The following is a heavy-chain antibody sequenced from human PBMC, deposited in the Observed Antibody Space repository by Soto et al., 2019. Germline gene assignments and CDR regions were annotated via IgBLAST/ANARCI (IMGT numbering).Heavy chain of an antibody. D-gene: IGHD1-26*01. CDR1: GFTFSSYG. V-gene: IGHV3-33*01. CDR3: ARRELGYGMDV. J-gene: IGHJ6*02. CDR2: IWYDGSNK. Sequence: QVQLVESGGGVVQPGRSLSLSCAASGFTFSSYGMHWVRQAPGKGLEWVAVIWYDGSNKYYADSVKGRFTISRDNSKNSLYLQMNSRRAEDTAVYYCARRELGYGMDVWVQGTTVTVSS.